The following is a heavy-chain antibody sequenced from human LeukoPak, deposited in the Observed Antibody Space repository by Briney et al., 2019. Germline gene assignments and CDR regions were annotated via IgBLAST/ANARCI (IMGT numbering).Heavy chain of an antibody. V-gene: IGHV3-48*02. CDR3: ARRGGQLLWFGESGSRPDHYDY. D-gene: IGHD3-10*01. Sequence: QPGGSLRLSCAASGFTFSSYSMNWVRQAPGKGLEWVSYISSSSSTIYYADSVKGRFTISRDNAKNSLYLQMNSLRDEDTAVYYCARRGGQLLWFGESGSRPDHYDYWGQGTLVTVSS. J-gene: IGHJ4*02. CDR1: GFTFSSYS. CDR2: ISSSSSTI.